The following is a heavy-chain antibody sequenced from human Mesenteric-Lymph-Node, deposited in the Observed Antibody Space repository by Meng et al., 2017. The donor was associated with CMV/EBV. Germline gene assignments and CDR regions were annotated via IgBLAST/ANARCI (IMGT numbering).Heavy chain of an antibody. CDR2: IRSKAYGGTT. V-gene: IGHV3-49*04. J-gene: IGHJ6*02. CDR1: GFTFGDYA. D-gene: IGHD3-3*01. CDR3: ARCGLYYDFWSGPYYYYGMDV. Sequence: GESLKISCTASGFTFGDYAMSWVRQAPGKGLEWVGFIRSKAYGGTTEYAASVKGRFTISRDDSKSIAYLQMNSLKTEDTAVYYCARCGLYYDFWSGPYYYYGMDVWGQGTTVTVSS.